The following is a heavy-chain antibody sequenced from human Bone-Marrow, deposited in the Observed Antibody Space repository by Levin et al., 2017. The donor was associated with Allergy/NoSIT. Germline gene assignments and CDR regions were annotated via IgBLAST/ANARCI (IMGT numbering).Heavy chain of an antibody. D-gene: IGHD3-3*01. CDR3: ARGRFLQWSLEFFGLDV. CDR2: INHSGGP. V-gene: IGHV4-34*01. J-gene: IGHJ6*02. CDR1: GGSLKGYQ. Sequence: MASETLSLNCVVDGGSLKGYQWTWIRQTPGQGLEFIGEINHSGGPNYNPSLQRRVTMSIDTSKNQISLNLTSVTAADTAVYFCARGRFLQWSLEFFGLDVWGQGTPVIVSS.